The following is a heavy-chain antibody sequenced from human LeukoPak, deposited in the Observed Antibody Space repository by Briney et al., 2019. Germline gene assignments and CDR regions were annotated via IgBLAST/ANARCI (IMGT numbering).Heavy chain of an antibody. CDR1: GFTFSSYS. CDR3: AREPYDSSGLDY. J-gene: IGHJ4*02. CDR2: ISSSSSYI. V-gene: IGHV3-21*01. D-gene: IGHD3-22*01. Sequence: PWGSLRLSCAASGFTFSSYSMNWVRQAPGKGLEWVSSISSSSSYIYYADSVKGRFTISRDNAKNSLYLQMNSLRAEDTAVYYCAREPYDSSGLDYWGQGTLVTVSS.